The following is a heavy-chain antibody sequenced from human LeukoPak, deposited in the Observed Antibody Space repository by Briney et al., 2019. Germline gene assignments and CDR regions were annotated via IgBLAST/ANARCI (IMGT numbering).Heavy chain of an antibody. J-gene: IGHJ4*02. V-gene: IGHV3-66*01. CDR2: IYSDGST. CDR3: VRDDGVAPYDY. Sequence: PGGSLRLSCAASGFTVSSKYMSWVRQAPGKGLEWVSVIYSDGSTSYADSVRGRFTISRDNSKNTVYLQMNSLRVEDTALYYCVRDDGVAPYDYWGQGTLVTVSS. CDR1: GFTVSSKY. D-gene: IGHD3-10*01.